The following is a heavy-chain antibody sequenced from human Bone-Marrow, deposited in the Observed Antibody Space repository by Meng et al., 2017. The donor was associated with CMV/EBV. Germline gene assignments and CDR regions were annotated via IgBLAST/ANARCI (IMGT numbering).Heavy chain of an antibody. J-gene: IGHJ4*02. CDR1: GFTFSSYS. CDR2: TSSSSSYI. Sequence: GESLKISCAASGFTFSSYSMNWVRQAPGKGLEWVSSTSSSSSYIYYADSVKGRFTISRDNAKNSLYLQMNSLRAEDTAVYYCARDRPSAFLEWFESHYFDYWGQGTLVTVSS. CDR3: ARDRPSAFLEWFESHYFDY. D-gene: IGHD3-3*01. V-gene: IGHV3-21*01.